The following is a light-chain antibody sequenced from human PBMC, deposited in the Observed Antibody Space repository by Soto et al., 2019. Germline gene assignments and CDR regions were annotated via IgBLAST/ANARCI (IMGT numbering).Light chain of an antibody. V-gene: IGKV1-9*01. J-gene: IGKJ1*01. CDR1: QGISSN. Sequence: IQLTQSPSSLPASVGDRVTITCRASQGISSNLAWYQQKPGRAPKLLIFGASTLQSGVPSRFSGSGSGTDFTLTISSLQPEDFATYFCQQLNSYPPWTFGQGTKVEIK. CDR2: GAS. CDR3: QQLNSYPPWT.